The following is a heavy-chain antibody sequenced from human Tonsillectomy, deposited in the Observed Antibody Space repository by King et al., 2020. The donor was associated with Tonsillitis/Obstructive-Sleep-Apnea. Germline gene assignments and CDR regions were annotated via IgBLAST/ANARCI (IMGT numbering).Heavy chain of an antibody. J-gene: IGHJ4*02. Sequence: VQLVESGGGVVQPGRSLRLSCAASGFTFSSYAMHWVRQAPGKGLEWVAVISYDGSNKYYADSVKGRFTISRDNSKNTLYLQMNSLRAEDTAVYYCARESSSRYYFDSWGQGTLVTVSS. CDR3: ARESSSRYYFDS. CDR1: GFTFSSYA. D-gene: IGHD6-6*01. CDR2: ISYDGSNK. V-gene: IGHV3-30*04.